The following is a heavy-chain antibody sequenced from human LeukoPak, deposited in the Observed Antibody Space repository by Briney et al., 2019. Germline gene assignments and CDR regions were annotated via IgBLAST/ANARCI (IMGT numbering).Heavy chain of an antibody. CDR1: GYTFTGYY. CDR3: ARGLKGNNWFDP. CDR2: NNPNSGGT. Sequence: GASVKVSCKASGYTFTGYYMHWVRQAPGQGLEWMGWNNPNSGGTNYARKFQGRVTMTRDTSISTAYMGLSRLRSDDTAVYYCARGLKGNNWFDPWGQGTLVTVSS. V-gene: IGHV1-2*02. J-gene: IGHJ5*02.